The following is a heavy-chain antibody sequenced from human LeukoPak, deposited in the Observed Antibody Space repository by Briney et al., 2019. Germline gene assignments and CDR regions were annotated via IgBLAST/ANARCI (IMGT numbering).Heavy chain of an antibody. CDR3: AREGGCSGGSCYSGVVYHYGMDV. Sequence: ASVKVSCKASGYTFTGYYMHWVRQAPGQGLEWMGWINPNSGGTNYAQKFQGRVTMTRDTSISTAYVELSRLRSDDTAVYYCAREGGCSGGSCYSGVVYHYGMDVWGQGTTVTVSS. J-gene: IGHJ6*02. CDR1: GYTFTGYY. V-gene: IGHV1-2*02. CDR2: INPNSGGT. D-gene: IGHD2-15*01.